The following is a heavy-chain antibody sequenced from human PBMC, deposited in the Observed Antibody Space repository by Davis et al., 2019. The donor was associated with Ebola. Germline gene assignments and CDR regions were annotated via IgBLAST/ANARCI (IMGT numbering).Heavy chain of an antibody. CDR1: GGSISSYY. CDR3: ARGSYQEVEFDY. CDR2: IYYSGST. V-gene: IGHV4-59*01. J-gene: IGHJ4*02. D-gene: IGHD1-26*01. Sequence: SETLSLTCTVSGGSISSYYWSWIRQPPGKGLEWIGYIYYSGSTNYNPSLKSRVTISVDTSKNQFSLKLSSVTAADTAVYYCARGSYQEVEFDYWGQGTLVTVSS.